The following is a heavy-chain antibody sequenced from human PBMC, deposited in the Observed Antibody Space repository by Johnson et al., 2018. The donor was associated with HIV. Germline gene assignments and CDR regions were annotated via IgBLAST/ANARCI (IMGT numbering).Heavy chain of an antibody. CDR2: INSDGSST. J-gene: IGHJ3*02. D-gene: IGHD6-19*01. CDR3: AKDLEEGQQWLIGAFDI. Sequence: VQLVESGGGVVQPGGSLRLSCAASGFTFSSYWMHWVRQAPGKGLVWVSRINSDGSSTSYADSVKCRFTISRDNSKNTLYLQMNSLRAEDTAVYYCAKDLEEGQQWLIGAFDIWRQGTMVTVSS. V-gene: IGHV3-74*01. CDR1: GFTFSSYW.